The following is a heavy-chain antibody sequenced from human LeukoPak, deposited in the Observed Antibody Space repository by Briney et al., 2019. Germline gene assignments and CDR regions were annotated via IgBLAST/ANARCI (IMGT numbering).Heavy chain of an antibody. CDR2: IYPRDGST. D-gene: IGHD5-12*01. V-gene: IGHV1-46*01. CDR3: ASGIPSFGYSGYETDLYYYYGMDV. J-gene: IGHJ6*02. CDR1: GYTFTSNY. Sequence: ASVKVSCKASGYTFTSNYIHWVRQAPGQGLEWMGMIYPRDGSTSYAQKFQGRVTMTRDTSISTAYMELSRLRSDDTAVYYCASGIPSFGYSGYETDLYYYYGMDVWGQGTTVTVSS.